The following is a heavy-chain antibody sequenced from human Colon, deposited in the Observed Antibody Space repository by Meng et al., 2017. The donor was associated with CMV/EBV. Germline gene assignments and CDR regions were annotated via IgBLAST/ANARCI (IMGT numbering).Heavy chain of an antibody. V-gene: IGHV3-11*03. CDR2: ISHTGCHK. Sequence: GLLKPSRAGSVASGVSRCLSCAGCGVVFSVYQMTWIGEAPRKGIEWVSDISHTGCHKNRADSVRDRFTNQRDITKTSLFSQITSTSAEDTRVYYLVEGQNMINSWGQGTLVTVSS. CDR3: VEGQNMINS. J-gene: IGHJ4*02. CDR1: GVVFSVYQ. D-gene: IGHD3-16*01.